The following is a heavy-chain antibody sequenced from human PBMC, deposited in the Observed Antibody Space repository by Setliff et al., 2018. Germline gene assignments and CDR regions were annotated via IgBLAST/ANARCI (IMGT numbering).Heavy chain of an antibody. CDR2: MNPNSGNT. J-gene: IGHJ4*02. CDR1: GYTFTSYD. D-gene: IGHD3-22*01. V-gene: IGHV1-8*01. Sequence: ASVKVSCKASGYTFTSYDINWVRQATGQGLEWMGWMNPNSGNTGYAQKFQGRVTMTRNTSISTAYMELSSLRSEDTAVYYCAREYYYDSSGYSYYFDYWGQGTLVTVSS. CDR3: AREYYYDSSGYSYYFDY.